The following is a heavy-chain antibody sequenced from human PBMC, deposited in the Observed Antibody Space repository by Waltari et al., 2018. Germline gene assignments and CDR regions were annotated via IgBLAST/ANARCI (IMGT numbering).Heavy chain of an antibody. Sequence: QVQLQESGPGLVKPSETLSLSCAVFGGAISNYYWSWIRQPPGKGLEWIGYSGNKYNPSLKSRVTISLDTSNNQFSLKVNSVTAADTASYYCVRSYSVTTSPIAGYWGQGTLVTVSS. CDR3: VRSYSVTTSPIAGY. D-gene: IGHD4-17*01. J-gene: IGHJ4*02. CDR2: YSGN. CDR1: GGAISNYY. V-gene: IGHV4-59*01.